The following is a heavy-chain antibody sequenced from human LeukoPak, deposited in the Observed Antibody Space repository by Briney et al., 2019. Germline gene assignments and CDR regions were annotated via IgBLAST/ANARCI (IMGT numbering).Heavy chain of an antibody. CDR1: GFTFNTYT. J-gene: IGHJ6*02. CDR2: ISSSSSYI. V-gene: IGHV3-21*01. Sequence: GGSLRLSCAASGFTFNTYTMNWVRQAPGKGLEWVSFISSSSSYIYYADSVKGRFTISRDNAKNSLYLQMNSLRAEDTAVYYCARDMKAYDSSYGMDVWGQGTTVTVSS. D-gene: IGHD3-22*01. CDR3: ARDMKAYDSSYGMDV.